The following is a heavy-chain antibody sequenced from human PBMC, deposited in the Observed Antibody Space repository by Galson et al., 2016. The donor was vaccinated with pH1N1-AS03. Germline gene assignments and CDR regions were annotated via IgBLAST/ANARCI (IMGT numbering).Heavy chain of an antibody. J-gene: IGHJ4*02. V-gene: IGHV4-61*09. D-gene: IGHD2-15*01. CDR1: GASISSGFYY. Sequence: TLSLTCTVSGASISSGFYYWNWIRQPAGKGLEWIGDIYTSGNTNYNLSLKSRVSISADTSKNQFSLNLNSVTAADTAMYYCARLSSAVNFFDSWGQGTLVTVSS. CDR2: IYTSGNT. CDR3: ARLSSAVNFFDS.